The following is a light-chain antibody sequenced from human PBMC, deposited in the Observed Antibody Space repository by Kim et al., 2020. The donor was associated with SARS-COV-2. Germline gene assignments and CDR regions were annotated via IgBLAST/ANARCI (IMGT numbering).Light chain of an antibody. V-gene: IGKV3-11*01. J-gene: IGKJ4*01. Sequence: PGESATLSCKASHDVDISLAWYQQTPGQAPRLLIYDAAMRAAGIPDRFSGSGSGTDFTLTIGSLAPEDFEIDYCQQRGSWPPALTFGGGTKVDIK. CDR3: QQRGSWPPALT. CDR2: DAA. CDR1: HDVDIS.